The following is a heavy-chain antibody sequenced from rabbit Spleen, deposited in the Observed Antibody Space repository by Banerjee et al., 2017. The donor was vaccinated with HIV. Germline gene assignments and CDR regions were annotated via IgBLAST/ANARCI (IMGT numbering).Heavy chain of an antibody. D-gene: IGHD1-1*01. CDR1: GVSFSDKDV. CDR2: INVATGKP. CDR3: ARDTSSSFSSYGMDL. Sequence: EQLEESGGGLVKPEGSLTLTCKASGVSFSDKDVMCWVRQAPGKGLEWIACINVATGKPVYATWAKGRFTCSKTSSTTVTLQMTRLTAADTATYFCARDTSSSFSSYGMDLWGPGTLVTVS. J-gene: IGHJ6*01. V-gene: IGHV1S45*01.